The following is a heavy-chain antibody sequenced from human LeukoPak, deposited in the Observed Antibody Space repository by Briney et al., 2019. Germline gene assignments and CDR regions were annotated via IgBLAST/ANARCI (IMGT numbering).Heavy chain of an antibody. CDR1: GFIFSNYG. CDR2: INQPGSQK. V-gene: IGHV3-7*03. D-gene: IGHD6-6*01. CDR3: ARGLGKGSSDY. Sequence: PGGSLRLSCAASGFIFSNYGMNWVRQAPGKGLEWVANINQPGSQKYHVDSVKGRFTISRDNARNSLFLQMNSLTADDTAVYYCARGLGKGSSDYWGQGTLVTVSS. J-gene: IGHJ4*02.